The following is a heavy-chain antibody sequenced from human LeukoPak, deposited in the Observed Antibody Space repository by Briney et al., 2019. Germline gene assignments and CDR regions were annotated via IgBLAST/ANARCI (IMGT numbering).Heavy chain of an antibody. D-gene: IGHD6-19*01. CDR3: ARSTFSSGWYLDAFDI. V-gene: IGHV4-39*07. Sequence: SETLSLTCTVSGGSISSSSYYWGWIRQPPGKGLEWIGSIYYSGSTYYNPSLKSRVTISVDTSKNQFSLKLSSVTAADTAVYYCARSTFSSGWYLDAFDIWGQGTMVTVSS. CDR1: GGSISSSSYY. CDR2: IYYSGST. J-gene: IGHJ3*02.